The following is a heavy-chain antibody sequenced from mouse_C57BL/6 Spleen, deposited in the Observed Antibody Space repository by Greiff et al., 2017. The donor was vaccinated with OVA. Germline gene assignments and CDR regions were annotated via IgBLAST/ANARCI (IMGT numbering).Heavy chain of an antibody. V-gene: IGHV1-7*01. CDR3: ARSYYSNPYYFDY. D-gene: IGHD2-5*01. J-gene: IGHJ2*01. Sequence: QVQLKESGAELAKPGASVKLSCKASGYTFTSYWMHWVKQRPGQGLEWIGYINPSSGYTKYNQKFKDKATLTADKSSSTAYMQLSSLTYEDSAVYYCARSYYSNPYYFDYWGQGTTLTVSS. CDR2: INPSSGYT. CDR1: GYTFTSYW.